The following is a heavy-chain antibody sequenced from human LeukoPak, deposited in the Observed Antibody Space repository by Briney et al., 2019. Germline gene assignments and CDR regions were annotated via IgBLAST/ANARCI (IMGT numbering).Heavy chain of an antibody. D-gene: IGHD7-27*01. J-gene: IGHJ4*02. CDR1: GFTFSSYT. CDR3: AKDGGLWVSAHWGDS. Sequence: GGSLGLSCAASGFTFSSYTMSWVRQAPGKGLEWVSYADSVKGRFTVSRDNSKNTLYLQMNSLRAEDTAVYYCAKDGGLWVSAHWGDSWGRGTLVTVSS. V-gene: IGHV3-23*01.